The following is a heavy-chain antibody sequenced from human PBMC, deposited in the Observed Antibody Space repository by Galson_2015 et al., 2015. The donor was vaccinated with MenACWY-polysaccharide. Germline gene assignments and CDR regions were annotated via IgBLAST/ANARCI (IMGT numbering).Heavy chain of an antibody. D-gene: IGHD3-10*01. Sequence: SLRLSCAGSGVTFRSSGMGWVRQAPGQGLEWVSGLSPTTGNTYYADSVRGRFTISRDNSKNTLYLQMNSLRAEDTAVYYCAKGAAHYGSGNYYDYWGQGTQVTVSS. CDR1: GVTFRSSG. CDR2: LSPTTGNT. CDR3: AKGAAHYGSGNYYDY. J-gene: IGHJ4*02. V-gene: IGHV3-23*01.